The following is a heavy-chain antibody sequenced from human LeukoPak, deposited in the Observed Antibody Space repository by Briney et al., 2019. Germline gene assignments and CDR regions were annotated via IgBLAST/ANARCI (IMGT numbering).Heavy chain of an antibody. J-gene: IGHJ3*02. Sequence: EASMKVSCKASGGTFSSYAISWVRQAPGQGLEWMGGIIPIFGTANYAQKFQGRVTITADESTSTAYMELSSLRSEDTAVYYCARDRVMITFGGVIVKRSDAFDIWGQGTMVTVSS. CDR2: IIPIFGTA. V-gene: IGHV1-69*13. CDR1: GGTFSSYA. D-gene: IGHD3-16*02. CDR3: ARDRVMITFGGVIVKRSDAFDI.